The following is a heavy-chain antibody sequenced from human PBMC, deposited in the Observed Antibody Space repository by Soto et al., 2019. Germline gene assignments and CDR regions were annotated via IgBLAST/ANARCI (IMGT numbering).Heavy chain of an antibody. V-gene: IGHV1-69*13. D-gene: IGHD3-3*01. J-gene: IGHJ6*02. CDR1: GGTFSSYA. Sequence: GASAKVSCKASGGTFSSYAISWVRQAPGQGLEWMGGIIPIFGTANYAQKFQGRVTITADESTSTAYMELSSLRSEDTAVYYCARTSRLSAIFGVVIPRPYGMDVWGQGTTVTVSS. CDR3: ARTSRLSAIFGVVIPRPYGMDV. CDR2: IIPIFGTA.